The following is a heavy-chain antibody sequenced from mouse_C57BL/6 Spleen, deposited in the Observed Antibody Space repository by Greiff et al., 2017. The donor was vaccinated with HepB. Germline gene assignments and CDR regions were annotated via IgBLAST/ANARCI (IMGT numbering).Heavy chain of an antibody. CDR2: ISDGGSYT. CDR1: GFTFSSYA. J-gene: IGHJ1*03. D-gene: IGHD4-1*01. V-gene: IGHV5-4*01. CDR3: ARDLELGDWYFDV. Sequence: EVKVVESGGGLVKPGGSLKLSCAASGFTFSSYAMSWVRQTPEKRLEWVATISDGGSYTYYPDNVKGRFTISRDNAKNNLYLQMSHLKSEDTAMYYCARDLELGDWYFDVWGTGTTVTVSS.